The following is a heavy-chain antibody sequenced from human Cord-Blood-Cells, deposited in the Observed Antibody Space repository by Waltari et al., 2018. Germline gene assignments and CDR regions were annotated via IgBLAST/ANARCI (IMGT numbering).Heavy chain of an antibody. J-gene: IGHJ6*02. Sequence: QVQLVQSGAEVKKPGASVKVSCKVSGYTLTELSMHWVRQAPGKGLEWMGGFDTEESETIYAQKFQGRDTMTEDTATDTAYMELSSLRSEDTAVYYCATHAEYYDSSGYYYYGMDVWGQGTTVTVAS. V-gene: IGHV1-24*01. CDR2: FDTEESET. D-gene: IGHD3-22*01. CDR1: GYTLTELS. CDR3: ATHAEYYDSSGYYYYGMDV.